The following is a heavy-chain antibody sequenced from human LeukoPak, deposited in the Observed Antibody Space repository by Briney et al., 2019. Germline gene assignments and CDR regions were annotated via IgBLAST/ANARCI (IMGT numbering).Heavy chain of an antibody. V-gene: IGHV4-39*01. CDR3: ARFKGGTGFAY. Sequence: SETLCLTCAVSGGSITTTDFDWAWIRQPPGQGFEWIATISSSGKAYYYPSLMSRVTISVDTSKNQFSLDVTSVTAADTGLFYCARFKGGTGFAYWGRELLVIVS. CDR2: ISSSGKA. D-gene: IGHD1-26*01. CDR1: GGSITTTDFD. J-gene: IGHJ4*01.